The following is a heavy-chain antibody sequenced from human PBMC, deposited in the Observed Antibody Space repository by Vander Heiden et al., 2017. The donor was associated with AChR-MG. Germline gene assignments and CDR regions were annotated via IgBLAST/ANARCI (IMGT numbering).Heavy chain of an antibody. CDR2: ISGSGGST. D-gene: IGHD3-9*01. V-gene: IGHV3-23*01. CDR1: GFTFSSYA. Sequence: EVQLLESGGGLVQPGGSLRPSCAASGFTFSSYAMGWVRQAPGKGLEWVSAISGSGGSTYYADSVKGRFTISRDNSKNTLYLQMNSLRAEDTAVYYCAKDPAGLRYFDWLPNYFDYWGQGTLVTVSS. CDR3: AKDPAGLRYFDWLPNYFDY. J-gene: IGHJ4*02.